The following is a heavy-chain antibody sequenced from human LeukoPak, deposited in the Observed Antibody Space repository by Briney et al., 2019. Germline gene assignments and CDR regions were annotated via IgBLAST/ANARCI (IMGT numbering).Heavy chain of an antibody. CDR2: IYTSGST. CDR1: GASISSYY. Sequence: SETLSLTCTVSGASISSYYWSWIRQPPGKELDWIGYIYTSGSTNYNPSLKSRVTISVDTSKNQFSLKLSSVTAADTAVYYCARLIVVVPAAIDRSGWFDPWGQGTLVTVSS. D-gene: IGHD2-2*01. CDR3: ARLIVVVPAAIDRSGWFDP. V-gene: IGHV4-4*09. J-gene: IGHJ5*02.